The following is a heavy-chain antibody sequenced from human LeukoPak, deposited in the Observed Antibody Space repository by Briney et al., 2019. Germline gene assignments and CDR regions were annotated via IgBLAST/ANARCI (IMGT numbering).Heavy chain of an antibody. CDR3: ARRVVPAAYGY. J-gene: IGHJ4*02. D-gene: IGHD2-2*01. Sequence: SETLSLTCTVSGGSISSSSYYWGWIRQPPGKGLEWIGSIYYSGSTYYNPSLKSRVTLFVDTSKNQLSLRLSSLTAADTAVYYCARRVVPAAYGYWGQGTLVTVSS. CDR2: IYYSGST. CDR1: GGSISSSSYY. V-gene: IGHV4-39*01.